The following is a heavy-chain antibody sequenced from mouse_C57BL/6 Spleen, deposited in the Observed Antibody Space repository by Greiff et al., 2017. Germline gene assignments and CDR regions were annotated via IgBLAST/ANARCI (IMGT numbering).Heavy chain of an antibody. CDR3: ARGDYYSRRDWYFDV. D-gene: IGHD1-1*01. CDR1: GYAFSSYW. CDR2: IYPGDGDT. J-gene: IGHJ1*03. V-gene: IGHV1-80*01. Sequence: QVQLQQSGAELVKPGASVKISCKASGYAFSSYWMNWVKQRPGKGLEWIGQIYPGDGDTNYNGKFKGKATLTADKSSSTAYMELSSLTSEDSAVYFCARGDYYSRRDWYFDVWGTGTTVTVSS.